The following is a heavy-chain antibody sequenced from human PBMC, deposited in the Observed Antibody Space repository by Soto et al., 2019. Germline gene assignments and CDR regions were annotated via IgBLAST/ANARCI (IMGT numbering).Heavy chain of an antibody. V-gene: IGHV4-31*03. J-gene: IGHJ2*01. CDR2: IYYSGST. D-gene: IGHD4-17*01. CDR3: ARDQYGDNWYFDL. Sequence: QVQLQESGPGLVKPSQTLSLTCTVSGGSISSGGYYWSWIRQHPGKGLEWIGYIYYSGSTDYNPSLKSRVTISVDTSKNQFSLKLSSVTAADTAVYYCARDQYGDNWYFDLWGRGTLVTVSS. CDR1: GGSISSGGYY.